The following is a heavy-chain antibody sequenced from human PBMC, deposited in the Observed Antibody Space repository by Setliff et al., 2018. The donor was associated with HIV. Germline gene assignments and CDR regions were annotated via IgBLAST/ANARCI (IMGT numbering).Heavy chain of an antibody. CDR3: ARGGLAYYDSSGNDAFDI. CDR1: GGTFGTHT. Sequence: SVKVSCKASGGTFGTHTISWVRQAPGQGLERMGGIMPIFGTGNYAQKFQGRVTITTDVSTSTAYKELTSLRSEDTAVFYCARGGLAYYDSSGNDAFDIWGQGTMVTVSS. J-gene: IGHJ3*02. V-gene: IGHV1-69*05. CDR2: IMPIFGTG. D-gene: IGHD3-22*01.